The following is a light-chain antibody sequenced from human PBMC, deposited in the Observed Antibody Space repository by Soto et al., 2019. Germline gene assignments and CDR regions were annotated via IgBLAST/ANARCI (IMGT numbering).Light chain of an antibody. V-gene: IGLV2-8*01. CDR1: SSDVGGYNY. CDR2: EVN. CDR3: SSYAGSNNYV. Sequence: QSALTQPPSASGSPGQSVTISCTGTSSDVGGYNYVSWYQQHPGKAPKLMIYEVNKRPSGVPDRFSGSKSGNTASLTVSGLQAEDEADYYCSSYAGSNNYVFGTGTKLTVI. J-gene: IGLJ1*01.